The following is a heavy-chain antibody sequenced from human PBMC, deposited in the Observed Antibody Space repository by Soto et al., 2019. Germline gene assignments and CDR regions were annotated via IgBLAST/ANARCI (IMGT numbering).Heavy chain of an antibody. CDR3: ARDRSEHYYGMDV. CDR2: IIPIFGTA. Sequence: SVKVSCKASGGTFSSYAISWVRQAPGEGLEWMGGIIPIFGTANYAQKFQGRVTITTDESTSTAYMELSSLRSEDTAVYYCARDRSEHYYGMDVWGKGTTVTVSS. CDR1: GGTFSSYA. V-gene: IGHV1-69*05. J-gene: IGHJ6*04.